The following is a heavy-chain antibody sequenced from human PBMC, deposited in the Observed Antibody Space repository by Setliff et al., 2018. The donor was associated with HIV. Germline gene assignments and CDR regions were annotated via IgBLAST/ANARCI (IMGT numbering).Heavy chain of an antibody. CDR2: IYKSGTT. CDR3: ARAPFPVAGFDSHYYFDV. D-gene: IGHD6-19*01. CDR1: GGSVNSYH. Sequence: PSETLSLTCSVSGGSVNSYHWSWIRQPPGKGLEWIGYIYKSGTTNYSPSLKSRVTISAGPSKNQFSLNLNSVTAADTAIYYCARAPFPVAGFDSHYYFDVWGKGTTVTVSS. J-gene: IGHJ6*03. V-gene: IGHV4-59*02.